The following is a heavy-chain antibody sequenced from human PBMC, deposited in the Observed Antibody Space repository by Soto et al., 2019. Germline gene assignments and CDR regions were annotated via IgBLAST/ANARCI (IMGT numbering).Heavy chain of an antibody. CDR1: GGSFSGYY. D-gene: IGHD3-3*01. CDR2: INHSGST. Sequence: SETLSLTCAVYGGSFSGYYWSWIRQPPGKGLEWIGEINHSGSTNYNPSLKSRVTISVDTSKNQFSLKLSSVTAADTAVYYCARLLELRFLEWLSKPYYYYYGMDVWGQGTTVTVSS. V-gene: IGHV4-34*01. J-gene: IGHJ6*02. CDR3: ARLLELRFLEWLSKPYYYYYGMDV.